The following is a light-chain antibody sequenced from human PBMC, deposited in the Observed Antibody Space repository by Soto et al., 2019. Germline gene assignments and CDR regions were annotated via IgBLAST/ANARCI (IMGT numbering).Light chain of an antibody. CDR2: EVS. Sequence: QSALTQPASVSGSPVQSIAISCTGTSSDVGSYNLVSWYQQHPGKAPKLMIYEVSKRPSGVSDRFSGCKSGNTASLTISGLQAEDEADYYCCSYAGDPYVFGTGTKLTVL. CDR1: SSDVGSYNL. J-gene: IGLJ1*01. CDR3: CSYAGDPYV. V-gene: IGLV2-23*02.